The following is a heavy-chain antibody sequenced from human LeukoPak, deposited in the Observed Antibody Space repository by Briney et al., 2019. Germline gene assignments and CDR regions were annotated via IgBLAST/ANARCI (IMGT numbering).Heavy chain of an antibody. J-gene: IGHJ6*03. CDR3: ARERYYYARGGLDV. CDR2: IYTSGST. CDR1: GGSISSGSYY. V-gene: IGHV4-61*02. Sequence: TSQTLSLTCTVSGGSISSGSYYWSWIRQPAGKGLEWIGRIYTSGSTNYNPSLKSRVTISVDTSKNQFSLKLSSVTAADTAVYYCARERYYYARGGLDVWGKGTTVTVS. D-gene: IGHD3-10*02.